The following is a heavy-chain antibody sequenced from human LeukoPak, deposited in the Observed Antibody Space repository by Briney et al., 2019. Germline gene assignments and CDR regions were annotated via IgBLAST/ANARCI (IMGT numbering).Heavy chain of an antibody. J-gene: IGHJ6*03. CDR2: IYHSGST. Sequence: PSGTLSLTCAVSGGSISSSNWWSWVRQPPGKGLEWIGEIYHSGSTNYNPSLKSRVTISVDKSKNQFSLKLSSVTAADTAVYYCARLHHDYGSGTYGGAYNYYMDVWGKGTTVTVSS. CDR3: ARLHHDYGSGTYGGAYNYYMDV. D-gene: IGHD3-10*01. CDR1: GGSISSSNW. V-gene: IGHV4-4*02.